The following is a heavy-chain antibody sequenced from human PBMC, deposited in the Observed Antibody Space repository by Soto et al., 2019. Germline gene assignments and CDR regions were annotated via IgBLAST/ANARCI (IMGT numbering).Heavy chain of an antibody. J-gene: IGHJ4*02. CDR1: GFSLSTHG. V-gene: IGHV3-33*01. D-gene: IGHD3-9*01. Sequence: QVQLVESGGGVVQPGRSLRLTCVASGFSLSTHGLHWVRQAPGKGLEWVAVVDTATEYYTDSVKGRFTISRDNSKNTLYLQMNSLRVEDTAVYYCAGEDFSTAYGCFDYWGQGTLVTVSS. CDR2: VDTATE. CDR3: AGEDFSTAYGCFDY.